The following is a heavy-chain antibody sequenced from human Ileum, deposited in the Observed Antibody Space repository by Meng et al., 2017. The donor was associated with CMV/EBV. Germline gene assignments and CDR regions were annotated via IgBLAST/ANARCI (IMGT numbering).Heavy chain of an antibody. CDR3: AKDRARFVWSGYYSYYFDY. J-gene: IGHJ4*02. V-gene: IGHV3-20*01. CDR2: INWNGGST. D-gene: IGHD3-3*01. CDR1: GFTFDDYG. Sequence: GGSLRLSCAASGFTFDDYGMSWVRQAPGKGPEWVSGINWNGGSTGYADSVKGRFTISRDNAKNSLYLQMNSLRAEDTALYHCAKDRARFVWSGYYSYYFDYWGQGTLVTVSS.